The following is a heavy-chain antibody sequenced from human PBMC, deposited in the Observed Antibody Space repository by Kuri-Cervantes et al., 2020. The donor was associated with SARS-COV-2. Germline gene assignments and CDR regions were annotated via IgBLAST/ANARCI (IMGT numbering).Heavy chain of an antibody. D-gene: IGHD3-3*01. J-gene: IGHJ4*02. CDR3: TRDEFWSGYYFDY. CDR2: IRSKAYGGTT. CDR1: GFTFGDYA. Sequence: GGSLRLSCTASGFTFGDYAMSWVRQAPGKGLEWVGFIRSKAYGGTTEYAASVKGRFTISRDDSKSIAYLQMNSLKTEDTAVYYCTRDEFWSGYYFDYWGQGTLVTVSS. V-gene: IGHV3-49*04.